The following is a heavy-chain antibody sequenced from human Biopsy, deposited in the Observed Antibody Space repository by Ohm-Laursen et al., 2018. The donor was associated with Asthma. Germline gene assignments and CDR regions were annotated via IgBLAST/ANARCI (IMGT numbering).Heavy chain of an antibody. CDR3: ARTFHFWSPYHAEHYQL. V-gene: IGHV3-74*01. CDR2: INSDGSST. CDR1: GFTFSSYW. D-gene: IGHD3-3*02. J-gene: IGHJ1*01. Sequence: SLRLSCSASGFTFSSYWMHWVRQAPGKGLMWVSRINSDGSSTTYADSVKGRFTISRDDAKNSLYLQMNSLRAEDTAVYYCARTFHFWSPYHAEHYQLWGQGTLVTVSS.